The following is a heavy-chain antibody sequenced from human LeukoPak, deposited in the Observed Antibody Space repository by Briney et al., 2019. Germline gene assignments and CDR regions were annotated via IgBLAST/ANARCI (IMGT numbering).Heavy chain of an antibody. CDR2: INHSGST. V-gene: IGHV4-34*01. CDR3: ARNEGRLVVPADMGGGLDY. D-gene: IGHD2-2*01. Sequence: SETLSLTCAVYGGSFSGYYWSWIRQPPGKGLEWIGEINHSGSTNYNPSLKSRVTISVDTSKNQFSLNLSSVTAADTAVYYCARNEGRLVVPADMGGGLDYWGQGTLVTVSS. CDR1: GGSFSGYY. J-gene: IGHJ4*02.